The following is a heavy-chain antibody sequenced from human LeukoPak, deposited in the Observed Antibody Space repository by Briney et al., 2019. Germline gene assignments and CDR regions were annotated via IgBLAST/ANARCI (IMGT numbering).Heavy chain of an antibody. D-gene: IGHD3-22*01. CDR3: ARGLTDYFDTSGYADY. Sequence: GGSLRLSCAASGFIFSNYWMSWVRQAPGKGLEWVANIKQDGSEEYYVDSVKGRFTISRDNANNSLYLQMNSLRPEDTAVYYCARGLTDYFDTSGYADYWGQGTLVTVSS. J-gene: IGHJ4*02. CDR1: GFIFSNYW. V-gene: IGHV3-7*01. CDR2: IKQDGSEE.